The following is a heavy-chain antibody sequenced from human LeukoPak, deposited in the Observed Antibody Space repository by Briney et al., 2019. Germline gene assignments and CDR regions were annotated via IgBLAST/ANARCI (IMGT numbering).Heavy chain of an antibody. CDR1: GFTFNTYS. CDR2: VKSGNYDI. Sequence: GGSLRLSCAASGFTFNTYSLNWVRQAPGKGLEWLSYVKSGNYDIQYADSVTGRFTVSRDSATNSLYLQMNSLRDEDTAVYYCARGGFDGLDVWGQGTTVTVSS. D-gene: IGHD3-10*01. J-gene: IGHJ6*02. V-gene: IGHV3-48*02. CDR3: ARGGFDGLDV.